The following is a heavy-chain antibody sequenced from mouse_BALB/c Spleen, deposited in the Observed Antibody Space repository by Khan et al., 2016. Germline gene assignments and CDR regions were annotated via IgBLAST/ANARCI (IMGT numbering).Heavy chain of an antibody. D-gene: IGHD2-13*01. CDR2: IYPSSGYV. CDR1: GYTFTSYT. Sequence: QVQLQQSGTEVARLGASVRMSCKASGYTFTSYTMKWVRQRPGQGLEWIGNIYPSSGYVNCNQKFKDKATLTADKSSSAAYMQLSSLTSEDSAVYYCARRGQEGLPDYWGQGSTLTVSS. V-gene: IGHV1-4*01. CDR3: ARRGQEGLPDY. J-gene: IGHJ2*01.